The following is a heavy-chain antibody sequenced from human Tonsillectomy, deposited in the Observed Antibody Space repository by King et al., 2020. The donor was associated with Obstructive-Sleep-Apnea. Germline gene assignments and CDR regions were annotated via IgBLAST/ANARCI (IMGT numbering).Heavy chain of an antibody. CDR3: ARGRGLVRGVIITCDY. J-gene: IGHJ4*02. V-gene: IGHV4-34*01. D-gene: IGHD3-10*01. CDR1: GGSFSGYY. CDR2: INHSGST. Sequence: VQLQQWGAGLLKPSETLSLTCAVYGGSFSGYYWSWIRQPPGKGLEWIGEINHSGSTNYNPSLKSRVTISVDTSKNQFSLKLRSVTAADTAVYYCARGRGLVRGVIITCDYWGQGTLVTVSS.